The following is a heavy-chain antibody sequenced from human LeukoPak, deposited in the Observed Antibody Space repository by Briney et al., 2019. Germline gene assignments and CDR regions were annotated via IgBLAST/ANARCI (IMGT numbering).Heavy chain of an antibody. J-gene: IGHJ4*02. CDR3: TTDHDTSSWTFIY. CDR2: IKSKTDGGTT. Sequence: GGSLRLSCAASGFTFSNAWMSWVRQAPGKGLELVGRIKSKTDGGTTEYAAPVKGRFTISRANSIKQQLPKMNSLKTEDTAVYYCTTDHDTSSWTFIYWGQGTLVTVSS. CDR1: GFTFSNAW. D-gene: IGHD6-13*01. V-gene: IGHV3-15*01.